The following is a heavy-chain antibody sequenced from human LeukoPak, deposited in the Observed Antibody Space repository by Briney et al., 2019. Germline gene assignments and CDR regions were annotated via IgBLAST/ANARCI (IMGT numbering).Heavy chain of an antibody. CDR3: ATSGLVDS. CDR2: ISSSSSSI. D-gene: IGHD2-15*01. Sequence: GGSLRLSCAASGFTFSSYEMNWVRQAPGKGLEWLSHISSSSSSIYYADSVKGRFTVSRDNAKNSVYLQMNSLRVEDTAIYYCATSGLVDSWGQGTLVTVSS. V-gene: IGHV3-48*03. CDR1: GFTFSSYE. J-gene: IGHJ4*02.